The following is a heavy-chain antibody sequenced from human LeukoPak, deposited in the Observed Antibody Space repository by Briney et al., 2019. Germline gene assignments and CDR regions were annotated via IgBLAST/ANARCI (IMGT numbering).Heavy chain of an antibody. J-gene: IGHJ4*02. V-gene: IGHV1-46*01. CDR2: INPSGGST. CDR1: GYTFTSYY. D-gene: IGHD3-9*01. CDR3: ARDKDYDILTGYYLFDY. Sequence: ASVKVSCKASGYTFTSYYMQWVRQAPGQGLEWMGIINPSGGSTSYAQKFQGRVTMTRDTSTSTVYMELSSLRSEDTAVYYCARDKDYDILTGYYLFDYWGQGTLVTVSS.